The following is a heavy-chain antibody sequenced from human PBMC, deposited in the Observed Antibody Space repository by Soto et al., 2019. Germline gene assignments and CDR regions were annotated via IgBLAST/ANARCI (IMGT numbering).Heavy chain of an antibody. CDR1: GGTFSSYP. D-gene: IGHD1-7*01. V-gene: IGHV1-69*12. CDR3: ARGHNWKYFPFDY. Sequence: QVQLVQSGAEVKKPGSSVQFSCKASGGTFSSYPISWVRQAPGQGLEWMGGIIPIFGTANYAQKFQGRVTITADESTSTAYMELSSLRSEDTAVYYCARGHNWKYFPFDYWGQGTLVTVSS. J-gene: IGHJ4*02. CDR2: IIPIFGTA.